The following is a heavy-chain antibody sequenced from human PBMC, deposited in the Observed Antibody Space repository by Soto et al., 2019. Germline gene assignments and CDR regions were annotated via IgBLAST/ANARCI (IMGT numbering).Heavy chain of an antibody. CDR3: ARDHWNRTPRFAY. J-gene: IGHJ4*02. CDR1: GYTFTNYY. D-gene: IGHD1-1*01. V-gene: IGHV1-46*01. CDR2: VNLSGGSP. Sequence: ASVKVSCKASGYTFTNYYMHWMRQAPGQGLEWMGIVNLSGGSPTYAQKFQGRVTMTRDMSTSTVYMELSSLRYEDTAVYYCARDHWNRTPRFAYWGQGTPVTVS.